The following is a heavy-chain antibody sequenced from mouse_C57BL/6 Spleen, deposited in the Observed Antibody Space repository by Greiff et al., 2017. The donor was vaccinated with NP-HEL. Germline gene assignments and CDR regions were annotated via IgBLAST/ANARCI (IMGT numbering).Heavy chain of an antibody. Sequence: QVQLQQPGAELVKPGASGKRSCKASAYTFPSYWMHWVKQRPGRGFEGIGRFDPNRGGTKYNEKFKSKATLTVDKPSSTAYMQLSSLTSEDSAVYYCARWLLRRDYAMDYWGQGTSVTVSS. CDR2: FDPNRGGT. J-gene: IGHJ4*01. CDR1: AYTFPSYW. D-gene: IGHD2-3*01. V-gene: IGHV1-72*01. CDR3: ARWLLRRDYAMDY.